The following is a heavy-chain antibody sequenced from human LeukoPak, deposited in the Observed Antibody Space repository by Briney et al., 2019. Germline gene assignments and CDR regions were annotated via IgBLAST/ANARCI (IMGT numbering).Heavy chain of an antibody. CDR3: ARGGDYGSYYFDY. D-gene: IGHD4-17*01. CDR2: ISSSGSTI. CDR1: GFTFSGYE. V-gene: IGHV3-48*03. Sequence: GGSLRLSCVASGFTFSGYEMNWVRQAPGKGLEWVSYISSSGSTIYYADSVKGRFTISRDSAKNSLYLQMNSLRAEDTAVYYCARGGDYGSYYFDYWGQGTLVTVSS. J-gene: IGHJ4*02.